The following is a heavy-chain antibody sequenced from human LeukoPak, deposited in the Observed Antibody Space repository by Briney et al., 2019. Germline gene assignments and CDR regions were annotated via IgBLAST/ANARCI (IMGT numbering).Heavy chain of an antibody. CDR3: ARHSGWYNC. J-gene: IGHJ4*02. V-gene: IGHV4-39*01. CDR2: IYYSGST. D-gene: IGHD6-19*01. CDR1: GGSISSSSYY. Sequence: SETLSLTCTASGGSISSSSYYWGWIRQPPGKGLEWIGSIYYSGSTYYNPSLKSRVTISVDTSKNQFSLKLSSVTAADTAVYYCARHSGWYNCWGQGTLVTVSS.